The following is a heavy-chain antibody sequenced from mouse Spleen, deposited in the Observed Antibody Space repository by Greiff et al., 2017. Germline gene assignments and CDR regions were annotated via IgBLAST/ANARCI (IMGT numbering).Heavy chain of an antibody. Sequence: EVQLVESGGGLVQPGGSLRLSCATSGFTFSDFYMEWVRQAPGKGLEWIAASRNKANDYTTEYSASVKGRFIVSRDTSQSILYLQMNALRAEDTAIYYCARDAYYGNSYWYFDVWGAGTTVTVSS. J-gene: IGHJ1*01. V-gene: IGHV7-1*01. CDR1: GFTFSDFY. D-gene: IGHD2-1*01. CDR3: ARDAYYGNSYWYFDV. CDR2: SRNKANDYTT.